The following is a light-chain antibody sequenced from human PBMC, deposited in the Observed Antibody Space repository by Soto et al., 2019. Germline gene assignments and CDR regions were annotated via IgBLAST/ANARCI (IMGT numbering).Light chain of an antibody. Sequence: DIQMTQSPSSLSASVGDRVTITCQASQDITSYLNWYQHKPGKAPKLLNSDASILEEGVPPRFTGSGSGTDFTLTISSLQPEDIATYYCQHCDYLPIFGPGTTVDFK. CDR3: QHCDYLPI. V-gene: IGKV1-33*01. CDR1: QDITSY. CDR2: DAS. J-gene: IGKJ3*01.